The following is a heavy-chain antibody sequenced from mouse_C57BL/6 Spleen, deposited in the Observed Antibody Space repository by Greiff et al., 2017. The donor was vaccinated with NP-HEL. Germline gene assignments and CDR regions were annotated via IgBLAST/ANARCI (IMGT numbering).Heavy chain of an antibody. CDR2: INPSTGGT. Sequence: VQLQQSGPELVKPGASVKISCKASGYSFTGYYMNWVKQSPEKSLEWIGEINPSTGGTTYNQKFKAKATLTVDKSSSTAYMQLKSLTSEDSAVDYCARAEYDDWGQGTTLTVSA. J-gene: IGHJ2*01. CDR1: GYSFTGYY. D-gene: IGHD5-2*01. V-gene: IGHV1-42*01. CDR3: ARAEYDD.